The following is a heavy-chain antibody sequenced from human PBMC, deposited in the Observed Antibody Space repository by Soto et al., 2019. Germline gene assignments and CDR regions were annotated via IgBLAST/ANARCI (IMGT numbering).Heavy chain of an antibody. Sequence: ELQLVEPGGGLVNRGGSLRLSCAASGFPVNSYTMTWVRQAPGMGLEWVSSITTDGTSIYYADSVKGRFTISRDNAKNSLYLQMNSLTVEDAGIYYCARQQSLAPHIWGQGTMVTVSS. CDR3: ARQQSLAPHI. D-gene: IGHD6-19*01. J-gene: IGHJ3*02. CDR2: ITTDGTSI. V-gene: IGHV3-21*02. CDR1: GFPVNSYT.